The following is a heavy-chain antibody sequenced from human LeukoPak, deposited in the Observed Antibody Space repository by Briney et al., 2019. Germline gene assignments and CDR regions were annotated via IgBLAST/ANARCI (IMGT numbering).Heavy chain of an antibody. J-gene: IGHJ4*02. CDR2: ISDTGNT. V-gene: IGHV3-23*01. CDR3: AKAPVTTCRGAFCYPFDY. D-gene: IGHD2-15*01. Sequence: GMSLRLSCAASGFPFSSYAMSWVRQAPGKGLEWVSAISDTGNTYHADSVKGRFTISRDSSKNTLFLQMNRLRPEDAAVYYCAKAPVTTCRGAFCYPFDYWGLGTLVTVSS. CDR1: GFPFSSYA.